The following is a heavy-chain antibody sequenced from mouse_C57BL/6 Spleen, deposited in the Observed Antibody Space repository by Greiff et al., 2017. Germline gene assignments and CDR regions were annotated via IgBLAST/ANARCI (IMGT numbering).Heavy chain of an antibody. CDR1: GYTFTDYY. CDR3: ARDYYGPDY. J-gene: IGHJ2*01. D-gene: IGHD1-1*01. V-gene: IGHV1-19*01. Sequence: VHVKQSGPVLVKPGASVKMSCKASGYTFTDYYMNWVKQSHGKSLEWIGVINPYNGGTSYNQKFKGKATLTVDKSSSTAYMELNSLTSEDSAVYYCARDYYGPDYWGQGTTLTVSS. CDR2: INPYNGGT.